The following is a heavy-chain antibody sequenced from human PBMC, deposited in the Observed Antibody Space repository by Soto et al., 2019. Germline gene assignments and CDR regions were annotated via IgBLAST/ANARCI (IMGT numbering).Heavy chain of an antibody. J-gene: IGHJ4*02. V-gene: IGHV3-73*02. CDR3: TRRPRDSSGYYLNY. Sequence: EVQLVESGGGLVQPGGSLKLSCAASGFTFSGSAMHWVRQASGKGLEWVGRIRSKANSYATAYAASVKGRFTISRDDSKNTAYLQMNSLKTEDTAVYYCTRRPRDSSGYYLNYWGQGTLVTVSS. CDR2: IRSKANSYAT. CDR1: GFTFSGSA. D-gene: IGHD3-22*01.